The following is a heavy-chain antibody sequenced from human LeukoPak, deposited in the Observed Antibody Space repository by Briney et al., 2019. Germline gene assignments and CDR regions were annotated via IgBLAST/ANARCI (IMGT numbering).Heavy chain of an antibody. Sequence: PWASVKVSCKASGYTFTGYYMHWVRQAPGQGLEWMGWINPNSGGTNYAQKFQGRVTMTRDTSISTAYMELSRLRSDDTAVYYCARGYIDDYVWGSYRSGSLGYWGQGTLVTVSS. J-gene: IGHJ4*02. CDR1: GYTFTGYY. V-gene: IGHV1-2*02. D-gene: IGHD3-16*02. CDR3: ARGYIDDYVWGSYRSGSLGY. CDR2: INPNSGGT.